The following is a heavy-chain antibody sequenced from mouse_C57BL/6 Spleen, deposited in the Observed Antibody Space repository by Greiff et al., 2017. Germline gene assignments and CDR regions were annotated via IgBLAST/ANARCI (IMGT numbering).Heavy chain of an antibody. V-gene: IGHV1-52*01. Sequence: QVHVKQPGAELVRPGSSVKLSCKASGYTFTSYWMHWVKQRPIQGLEWIGNIDPSDSETHYNQKFKDKATLTVDKSSSTAYMQLSSLTSEDSAVYYCARRAWDGYYFDYWGQGTTLTVSS. CDR2: IDPSDSET. CDR3: ARRAWDGYYFDY. CDR1: GYTFTSYW. D-gene: IGHD4-1*01. J-gene: IGHJ2*01.